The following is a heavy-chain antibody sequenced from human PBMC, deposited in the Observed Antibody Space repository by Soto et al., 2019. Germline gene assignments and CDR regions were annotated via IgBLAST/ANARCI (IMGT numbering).Heavy chain of an antibody. CDR3: VKGSEVARQELAY. CDR1: GFSFSDCG. J-gene: IGHJ4*02. V-gene: IGHV3-30*18. CDR2: ISSDGSDK. D-gene: IGHD2-15*01. Sequence: QVQLVESGGGVVQPGRSLRLSCAASGFSFSDCGMHWVRQAPGKGLGWVATISSDGSDKYYSESVKGRFTISRDNSRNTLFLQMNSLRVGDTTVYYCVKGSEVARQELAYWGQGTLFTVSS.